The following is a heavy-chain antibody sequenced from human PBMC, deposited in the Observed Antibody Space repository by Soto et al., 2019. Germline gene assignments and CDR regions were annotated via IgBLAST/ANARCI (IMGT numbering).Heavy chain of an antibody. CDR3: ARDLWVEPELYYYGMDV. CDR1: GDSISSADYY. D-gene: IGHD1-1*01. V-gene: IGHV4-30-4*01. CDR2: IFYSGTT. J-gene: IGHJ6*02. Sequence: SETRSLTWTVSGDSISSADYYWSWIRQTPGKGLEWIGHIFYSGTTYYNPSLKSRLTISVDTSKNHFSLRLTSVTAADTAVYYCARDLWVEPELYYYGMDVWGQGTTVTVS.